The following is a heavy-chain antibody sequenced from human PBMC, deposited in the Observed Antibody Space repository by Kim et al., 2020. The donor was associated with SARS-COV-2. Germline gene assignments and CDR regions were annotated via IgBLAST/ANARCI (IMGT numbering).Heavy chain of an antibody. Sequence: GGSLRLSCTASGFTFTNYAMTWVRQAPGKGLDWVSTIARSGSPTHYADSVNGRFTISRDNSKNTLYLQMSSLRVEDTAVYYCAKYRGRARSEAGGRTFEIWGQGTMVTVSS. J-gene: IGHJ3*02. D-gene: IGHD3-16*01. V-gene: IGHV3-23*01. CDR1: GFTFTNYA. CDR3: AKYRGRARSEAGGRTFEI. CDR2: IARSGSPT.